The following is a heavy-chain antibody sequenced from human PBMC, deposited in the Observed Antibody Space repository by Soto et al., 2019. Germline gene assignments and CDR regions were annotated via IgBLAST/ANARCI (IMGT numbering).Heavy chain of an antibody. CDR1: GYSMSSGEY. V-gene: IGHV4-38-2*01. J-gene: IGHJ5*02. CDR2: IYHSGST. D-gene: IGHD2-15*01. CDR3: ARGGYCSGGSCYIDIGWFDT. Sequence: PXESLSLPCAVSGYSMSSGEYGGWIRQPPGNGLEWIGSIYHSGSTYYNPSLKSRVTISVDTSKNQFSLKLSSVTAAETAVYYCARGGYCSGGSCYIDIGWFDTWAQGTLVTVSS.